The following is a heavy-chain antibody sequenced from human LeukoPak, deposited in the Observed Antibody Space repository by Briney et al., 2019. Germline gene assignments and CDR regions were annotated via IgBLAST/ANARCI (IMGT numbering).Heavy chain of an antibody. CDR2: ISGSDDGT. CDR3: AKSPVSSCRGSFCYPFDY. CDR1: GFTFSTYA. Sequence: GGSLRLSCAASGFTFSTYAMSWVRQIPGKELEWVSAISGSDDGTYYADSVKGRFTISRDNSRNTLYLQMNTLRAEDTAVYFCAKSPVSSCRGSFCYPFDYWGQGNLVTVSS. V-gene: IGHV3-23*01. J-gene: IGHJ4*02. D-gene: IGHD2-15*01.